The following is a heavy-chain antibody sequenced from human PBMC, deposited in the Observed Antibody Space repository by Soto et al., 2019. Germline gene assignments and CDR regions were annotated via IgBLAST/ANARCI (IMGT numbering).Heavy chain of an antibody. Sequence: PSETLSLTCAVYGGSFSGYYWSWIRQPPGRGLEWIGEINHSGTTNNNPSLKSRVTISVDTSKNQFPLKVSSVTAADTAVYYCARRTAGGSATYYKSWFEPWGQGTLFTVS. CDR3: ARRTAGGSATYYKSWFEP. V-gene: IGHV4-34*01. J-gene: IGHJ5*02. CDR2: INHSGTT. CDR1: GGSFSGYY. D-gene: IGHD3-10*01.